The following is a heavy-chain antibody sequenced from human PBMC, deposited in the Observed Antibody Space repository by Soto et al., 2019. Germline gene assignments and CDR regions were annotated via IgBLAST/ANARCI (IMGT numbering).Heavy chain of an antibody. CDR2: ISAYNGNT. CDR3: ARGVFDYDILTGYYYDAFDI. CDR1: GYTFTSYG. Sequence: ASVKVSCKASGYTFTSYGISWVRQAPGQGLEWMGWISAYNGNTNYAQKLQGRVTMTTDTSTGTAYLELRSLRSDDTAVYYCARGVFDYDILTGYYYDAFDIWGQGTMVTVSS. D-gene: IGHD3-9*01. V-gene: IGHV1-18*01. J-gene: IGHJ3*02.